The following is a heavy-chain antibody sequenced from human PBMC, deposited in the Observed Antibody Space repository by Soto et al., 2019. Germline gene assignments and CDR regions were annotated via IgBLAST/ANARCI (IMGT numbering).Heavy chain of an antibody. J-gene: IGHJ5*02. CDR3: ARKMPTMIVVVIQNWFDP. CDR1: GGSFSGYY. CDR2: INHSGST. V-gene: IGHV4-34*01. D-gene: IGHD3-22*01. Sequence: SETLSLTCAVYGGSFSGYYWSWIRQPPGKGLEWIGEINHSGSTNYNPSLKSRVTISVDASKNQFSLKLSSVTAADTAVYYCARKMPTMIVVVIQNWFDPWGQGTLVTVSS.